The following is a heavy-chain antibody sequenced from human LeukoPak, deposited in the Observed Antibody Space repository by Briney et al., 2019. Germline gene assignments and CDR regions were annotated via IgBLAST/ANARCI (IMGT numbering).Heavy chain of an antibody. CDR3: ARVYCSSTSCYWSFDP. CDR2: INPNSGGT. CDR1: GYTFTGYY. D-gene: IGHD2-2*01. Sequence: ASVKVSCKAFGYTFTGYYMHWVRQAPGQGLEWMGRINPNSGGTNYAQKFQGRVTMTRDTSISTAYMELSRLRSDDTAVYYCARVYCSSTSCYWSFDPWGQGTLVTVSS. J-gene: IGHJ5*02. V-gene: IGHV1-2*06.